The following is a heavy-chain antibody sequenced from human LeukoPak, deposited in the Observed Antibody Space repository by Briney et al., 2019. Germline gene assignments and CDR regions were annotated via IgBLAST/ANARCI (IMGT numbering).Heavy chain of an antibody. D-gene: IGHD3-22*01. CDR3: AKRFYYDSSGWFDTFDI. CDR1: GFIFSSHA. V-gene: IGHV3-23*01. CDR2: ISTRGDCT. J-gene: IGHJ3*02. Sequence: GGSLRLSCAASGFIFSSHAMTWVRQAPGMGLEWVSVISTRGDCTYYADSVQGRFTISRDNSRNTLYLQMNSLRAEDAAVYYCAKRFYYDSSGWFDTFDIWGQGIMVTVSS.